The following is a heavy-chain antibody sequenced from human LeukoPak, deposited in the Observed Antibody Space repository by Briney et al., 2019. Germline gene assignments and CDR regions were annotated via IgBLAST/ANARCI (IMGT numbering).Heavy chain of an antibody. D-gene: IGHD3-22*01. CDR2: ISGNVPDT. CDR3: AKDANYLRSSGYMVPIDL. J-gene: IGHJ1*01. V-gene: IGHV3-23*01. CDR1: GSSFSSKA. Sequence: GRCLCLACAVSGSSFSSKAIGSARLHPGKGMGWVASISGNVPDTYYADSVKGRFNPSTDNSRNTLYMQMNSLRIEDTAFYYCAKDANYLRSSGYMVPIDLWGQGTLVTVSS.